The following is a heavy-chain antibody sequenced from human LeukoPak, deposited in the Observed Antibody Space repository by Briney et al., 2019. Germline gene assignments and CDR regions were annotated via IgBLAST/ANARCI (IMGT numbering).Heavy chain of an antibody. Sequence: ASVKVSCKASGGTFSSHALSWVRQAPGQGLEWMRRIIPMFGVTNYAQNFRGRFTITADKSTTTVYMELTSLRSEDTAVYYCAGNPLGTEMLMGYYYYGMDVWGQGTTVTVSS. CDR2: IIPMFGVT. D-gene: IGHD3-16*01. J-gene: IGHJ6*02. V-gene: IGHV1-69*04. CDR1: GGTFSSHA. CDR3: AGNPLGTEMLMGYYYYGMDV.